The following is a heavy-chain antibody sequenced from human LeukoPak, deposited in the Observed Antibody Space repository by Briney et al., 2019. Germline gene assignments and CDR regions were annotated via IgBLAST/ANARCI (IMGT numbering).Heavy chain of an antibody. D-gene: IGHD3-16*02. CDR3: ARNRMITFGGVIAYDAFDI. CDR1: GGTFSSYA. CDR2: IIPIFGTA. V-gene: IGHV1-69*01. J-gene: IGHJ3*02. Sequence: GSSVKVSCKASGGTFSSYAISWVRQAPGQGLEWMGGIIPIFGTANYAQKFQGRVTITADESTSTAYMELSSLRSEDTAVYYCARNRMITFGGVIAYDAFDIWGQGTMVTVSS.